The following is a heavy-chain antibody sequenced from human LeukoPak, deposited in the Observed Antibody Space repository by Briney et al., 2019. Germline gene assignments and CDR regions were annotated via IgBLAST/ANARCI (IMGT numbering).Heavy chain of an antibody. CDR1: GFIVSGKY. J-gene: IGHJ5*02. Sequence: GGSLRLSCAASGFIVSGKYMSWVRQAPGKGLEWVSVIYSGGSTHYADSVKGRFTISGDNSKNMLYLQMNSLRAEDTAVYYCAGGPKQQLLWGRASNGFDPWGQGTLVTVSS. V-gene: IGHV3-66*01. D-gene: IGHD2-2*01. CDR2: IYSGGST. CDR3: AGGPKQQLLWGRASNGFDP.